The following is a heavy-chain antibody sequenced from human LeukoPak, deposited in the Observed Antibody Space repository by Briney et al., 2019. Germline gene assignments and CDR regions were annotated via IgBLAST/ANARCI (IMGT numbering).Heavy chain of an antibody. D-gene: IGHD3-16*01. Sequence: GSLRLPCAASRFPFINYCIKWGRPAPGKGGEWVSGISPSGDITYYTDSVQGRFTISRDNSKNMMYVQMNSLRAEDTAVYYCAKDDAWGRYQHWGQGTLVTVSS. CDR1: RFPFINYC. CDR3: AKDDAWGRYQH. V-gene: IGHV3-23*01. J-gene: IGHJ1*01. CDR2: ISPSGDIT.